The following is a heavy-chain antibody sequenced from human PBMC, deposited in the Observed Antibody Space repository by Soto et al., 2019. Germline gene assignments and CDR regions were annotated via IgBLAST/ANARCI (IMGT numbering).Heavy chain of an antibody. V-gene: IGHV3-20*04. CDR3: ARGFPSRQEAFDI. J-gene: IGHJ3*02. Sequence: GGSLRLSCAASGFTFSNYAVTWVRQAPGKGLEWVSGINWNGGSTGYADSVKGRFTISRDNAKNSLYLQMNSLRAEDTALYYWARGFPSRQEAFDIWGKRAMVTV. CDR1: GFTFSNYA. D-gene: IGHD6-6*01. CDR2: INWNGGST.